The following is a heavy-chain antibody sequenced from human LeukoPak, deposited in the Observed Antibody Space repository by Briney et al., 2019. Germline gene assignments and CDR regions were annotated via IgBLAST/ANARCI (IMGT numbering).Heavy chain of an antibody. CDR3: ARNQIVGAMNAFDI. CDR1: GYSISSSNW. J-gene: IGHJ3*02. V-gene: IGHV4-28*01. Sequence: SETLSLTCAVSGYSISSSNWWGWIRQPPGKGLEWIGYIYYSGSTYYNPSLKSRVTMSVDTSKNQFSLKLSSVTAVDTAVYYCARNQIVGAMNAFDIWGQGTTVTVSS. D-gene: IGHD1-26*01. CDR2: IYYSGST.